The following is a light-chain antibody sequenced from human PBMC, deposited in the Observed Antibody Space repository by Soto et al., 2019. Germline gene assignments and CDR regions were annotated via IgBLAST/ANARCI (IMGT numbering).Light chain of an antibody. V-gene: IGKV1-5*03. J-gene: IGKJ4*01. Sequence: DIQMTQSPSALSASVGDRVTITCRASQSISNWLAWYQQKPGKAPKVLIYLASSLESGVPSRFSGSGSGTEFTLTISSLQPDDFAVYYCQQFNYWPPLTFGGGTKVEIK. CDR1: QSISNW. CDR3: QQFNYWPPLT. CDR2: LAS.